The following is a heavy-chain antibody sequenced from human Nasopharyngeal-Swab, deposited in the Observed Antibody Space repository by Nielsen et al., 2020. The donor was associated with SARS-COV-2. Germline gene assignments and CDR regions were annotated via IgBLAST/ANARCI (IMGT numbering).Heavy chain of an antibody. V-gene: IGHV4-34*01. CDR2: INHSGST. D-gene: IGHD5-18*01. CDR1: GGSFSGYY. CDR3: ARGYTAMVIYYGMDV. Sequence: SETLSLTCAVYGGSFSGYYWSWIRQPPGKGLEWIGEINHSGSTNYNPSLKSRVTISVATSKNQFSLKLSSVTAADTAVYYCARGYTAMVIYYGMDVWGQGTTVTVSS. J-gene: IGHJ6*02.